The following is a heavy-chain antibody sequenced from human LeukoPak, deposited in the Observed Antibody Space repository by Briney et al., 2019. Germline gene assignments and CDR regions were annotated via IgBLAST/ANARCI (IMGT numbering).Heavy chain of an antibody. CDR1: GFTFSSYE. D-gene: IGHD4/OR15-4a*01. J-gene: IGHJ4*02. V-gene: IGHV3-48*03. CDR3: ARIGYGVSFDY. Sequence: GGSLRLSCAASGFTFSSYEMNWVSQAPGQGLEWVSYISSSGNAIYYADSVKGRFTISRDNAKNSLYLQMNSLRAEDTAVYYCARIGYGVSFDYWGQGTLVTVSS. CDR2: ISSSGNAI.